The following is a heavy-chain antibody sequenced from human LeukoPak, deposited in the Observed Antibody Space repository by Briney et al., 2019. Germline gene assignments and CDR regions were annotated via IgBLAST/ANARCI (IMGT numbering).Heavy chain of an antibody. V-gene: IGHV4-38-2*02. D-gene: IGHD3-22*01. CDR2: LYHSWST. CDR1: GYSISSNYY. Sequence: SETLSLTCTVSGYSISSNYYWGWIRQPPGKGLEWIGSLYHSWSTYYNPSLKSRVTISVDTSKSQFSLKLSSVTAADTAVYYCARSGYYDSSGYFDYWGQGTLVTVSS. CDR3: ARSGYYDSSGYFDY. J-gene: IGHJ4*02.